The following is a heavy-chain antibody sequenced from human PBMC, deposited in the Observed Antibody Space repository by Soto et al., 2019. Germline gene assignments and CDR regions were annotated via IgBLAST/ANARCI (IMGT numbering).Heavy chain of an antibody. Sequence: GESLKISCKGSGYTFTSYWITWVRQTPGKGLEWMGRIDPTDSYTNFGPSFRGHVTISADKSTGTAYLQWSSLRASDTAMYYCARQIYDSDTGPNFQYYFDSWGQGTPVTVSS. J-gene: IGHJ4*02. V-gene: IGHV5-10-1*01. D-gene: IGHD3-22*01. CDR3: ARQIYDSDTGPNFQYYFDS. CDR2: IDPTDSYT. CDR1: GYTFTSYW.